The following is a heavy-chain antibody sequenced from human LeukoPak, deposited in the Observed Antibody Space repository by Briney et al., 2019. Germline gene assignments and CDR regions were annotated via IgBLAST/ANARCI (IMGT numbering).Heavy chain of an antibody. J-gene: IGHJ3*02. CDR2: ISATGGTT. D-gene: IGHD4-23*01. V-gene: IGHV3-23*01. CDR3: ARSNYGGNSGYDAFDI. CDR1: GFTFSSYG. Sequence: GGTLRLSCAASGFTFSSYGMSWVRQAPGKGLEWVSAISATGGTTYYADSVKGRLTVSRDNSKNTLYLQMNSLRAEDTAVYYCARSNYGGNSGYDAFDIWGQGTMVTVSS.